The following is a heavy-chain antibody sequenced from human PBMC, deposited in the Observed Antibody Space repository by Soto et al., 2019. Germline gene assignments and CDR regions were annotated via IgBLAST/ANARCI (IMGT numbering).Heavy chain of an antibody. CDR3: ARGPSSLTRFDY. CDR1: GFTFSSYA. Sequence: GGSLRLSCAASGFTFSSYAMHWVRQAPGKGLEWVAVISYDGSNKYYADSVKGRFTISRDNSKNTLYLQMNSLRVEDTAVYYCARGPSSLTRFDYWGQGTLVTVSS. CDR2: ISYDGSNK. J-gene: IGHJ4*02. V-gene: IGHV3-30-3*01. D-gene: IGHD2-2*01.